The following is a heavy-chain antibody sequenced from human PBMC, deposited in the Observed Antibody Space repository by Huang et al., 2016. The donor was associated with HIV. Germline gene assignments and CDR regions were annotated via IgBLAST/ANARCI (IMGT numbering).Heavy chain of an antibody. CDR1: GGSITDSNYY. V-gene: IGHV4-39*01. D-gene: IGHD3-10*01. CDR2: IYYSGDT. Sequence: QLQLQESGPGLVRPSETLSLICTVSGGSITDSNYYWGWIRQPPGKGLEWIGSIYYSGDTHYNPALKSRVTRSVDTSKNRFSLDIRSVAVADTAIYYCARHFGSWSGYFDSWGQGTLVPVSS. J-gene: IGHJ4*02. CDR3: ARHFGSWSGYFDS.